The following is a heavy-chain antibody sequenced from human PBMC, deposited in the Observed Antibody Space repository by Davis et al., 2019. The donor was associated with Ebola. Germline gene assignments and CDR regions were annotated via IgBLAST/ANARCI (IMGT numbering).Heavy chain of an antibody. V-gene: IGHV3-48*03. J-gene: IGHJ3*02. CDR3: AREPTAFDI. Sequence: PGGSLRLSCAASGFTFSSYEMNWVRQAPGKGLEWLSYISSSGSTIYYADSVKGRFTMSRDNAKNSLYLQMSSLRAEDTALYYCAREPTAFDIWGQGTMVTVSS. CDR1: GFTFSSYE. CDR2: ISSSGSTI.